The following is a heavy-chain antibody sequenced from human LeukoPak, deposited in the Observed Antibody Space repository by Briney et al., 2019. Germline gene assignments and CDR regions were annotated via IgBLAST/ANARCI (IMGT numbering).Heavy chain of an antibody. CDR2: ISGSGGST. J-gene: IGHJ4*02. CDR3: AKVKGVRLKDYYFDY. CDR1: GFTLSSYA. D-gene: IGHD2-2*01. Sequence: AGGSLRLSCAASGFTLSSYAMSWVRQAPGKGLEWVSAISGSGGSTYYADSVKGRFTISRDNSKNTLYLQMNSLRAEDTAVYYCAKVKGVRLKDYYFDYWGQGTLVTVSS. V-gene: IGHV3-23*01.